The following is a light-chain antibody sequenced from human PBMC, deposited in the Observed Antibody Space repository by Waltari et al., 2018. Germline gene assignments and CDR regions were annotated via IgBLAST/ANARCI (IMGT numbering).Light chain of an antibody. V-gene: IGLV2-14*01. CDR2: DVS. Sequence: QSALTQPASVSGSPGPSITISCTGTSRDVGFYNYVSWYQPHPGKAPKLMIYDVSEPPSGVSNRFSGSKSGNTASLTISGLQAEDEADYYCNSYAGSSSWVFGGGTKLTVL. J-gene: IGLJ3*02. CDR3: NSYAGSSSWV. CDR1: SRDVGFYNY.